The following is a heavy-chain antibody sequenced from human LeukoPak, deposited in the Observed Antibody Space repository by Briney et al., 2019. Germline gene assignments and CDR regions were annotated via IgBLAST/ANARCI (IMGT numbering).Heavy chain of an antibody. CDR1: GFTFSSYS. CDR3: ARDGHSGWYIDY. CDR2: ISSSSSYI. D-gene: IGHD6-19*01. J-gene: IGHJ4*02. V-gene: IGHV3-21*01. Sequence: GGSLRLSCAASGFTFSSYSMNWVRQAPGKGLEWVSSISSSSSYIYYADSVKGRLTISSANAKNSLYLQMNSLRAEDTAVYYCARDGHSGWYIDYWGQGTLVTVSS.